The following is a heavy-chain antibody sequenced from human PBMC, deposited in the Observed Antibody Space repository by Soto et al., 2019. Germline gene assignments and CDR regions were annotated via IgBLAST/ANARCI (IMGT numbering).Heavy chain of an antibody. V-gene: IGHV1-3*01. CDR3: ARGVLHYFDSPYLDY. Sequence: VMVSCKASGYPTTSCAMRWVRLATGQRLEWMGWTNACNGNTKYSQKFQGRVTITRDTSTSTAYMELSSLRSEDTAVDYCARGVLHYFDSPYLDYWGQGILVTVSS. D-gene: IGHD3-9*01. CDR1: GYPTTSCA. CDR2: TNACNGNT. J-gene: IGHJ4*02.